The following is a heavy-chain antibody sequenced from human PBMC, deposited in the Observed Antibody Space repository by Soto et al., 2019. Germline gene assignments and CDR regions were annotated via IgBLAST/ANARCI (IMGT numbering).Heavy chain of an antibody. CDR2: INHSGGT. Sequence: SETLSLTCAVYGGSFSGYYWSWIRQPPGKGLEWIGEINHSGGTNYNPSLKSRVTISVDTSKNQFSLKLSSVTAADTAVYYCARTYSSGWSPFDYWGQGTLVTVSS. V-gene: IGHV4-34*01. J-gene: IGHJ4*02. D-gene: IGHD6-13*01. CDR3: ARTYSSGWSPFDY. CDR1: GGSFSGYY.